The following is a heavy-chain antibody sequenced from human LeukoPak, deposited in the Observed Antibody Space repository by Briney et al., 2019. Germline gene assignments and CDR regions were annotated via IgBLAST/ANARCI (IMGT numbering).Heavy chain of an antibody. J-gene: IGHJ4*02. Sequence: GGSLRLSCAAPGFTVSSNYMSWVRQAPGKGLEWVSVIYSGGSTYYADSVKGRFTISRDNSKNTLYLQMNSLRAEDTAVYYCARGRRSGWYVYFDYWGQGTLVTVSS. V-gene: IGHV3-66*02. CDR3: ARGRRSGWYVYFDY. D-gene: IGHD6-19*01. CDR2: IYSGGST. CDR1: GFTVSSNY.